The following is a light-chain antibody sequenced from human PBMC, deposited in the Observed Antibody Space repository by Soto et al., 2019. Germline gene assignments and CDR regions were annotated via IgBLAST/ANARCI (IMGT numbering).Light chain of an antibody. CDR2: GAS. J-gene: IGKJ2*01. Sequence: EIVLTQSPDTLSLSPGERVTLSCRASQRMTNNFLAWFQQKPGLAPRLLIHGASTRASGVPDRFTGGGSGTDFVLTIRRVETEDFAVYYFQQYWRSPFTFGQGTKLQIK. V-gene: IGKV3-20*01. CDR3: QQYWRSPFT. CDR1: QRMTNNF.